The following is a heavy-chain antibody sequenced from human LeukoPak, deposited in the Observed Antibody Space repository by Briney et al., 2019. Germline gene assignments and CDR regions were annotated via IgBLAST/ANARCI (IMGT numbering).Heavy chain of an antibody. J-gene: IGHJ5*02. V-gene: IGHV1-69*13. D-gene: IGHD5-18*01. CDR2: IIPIFGTA. CDR1: GGTFSSYA. CDR3: AREGGSIQLWS. Sequence: ASVKVSCKASGGTFSSYAISWVRQAPGQGLEWMGGIIPIFGTANYAQKFQGRVTITADESTSTAYMELSSPRSEDTAVYYCAREGGSIQLWSWGQGTLVTVSS.